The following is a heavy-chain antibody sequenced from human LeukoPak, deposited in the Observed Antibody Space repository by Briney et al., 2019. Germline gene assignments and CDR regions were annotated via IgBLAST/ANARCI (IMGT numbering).Heavy chain of an antibody. J-gene: IGHJ4*02. Sequence: PSETLSLTCAVYGGSFSGYYWSWIRQPPGKGLEWIGEINHSGSTNSNPSLKSRFTISVDTSKNQFSLKLSSVTAADTAVYYCARGRGDDYVWGSYRPPDYWGQGTLVTVSS. CDR2: INHSGST. D-gene: IGHD3-16*02. V-gene: IGHV4-34*01. CDR1: GGSFSGYY. CDR3: ARGRGDDYVWGSYRPPDY.